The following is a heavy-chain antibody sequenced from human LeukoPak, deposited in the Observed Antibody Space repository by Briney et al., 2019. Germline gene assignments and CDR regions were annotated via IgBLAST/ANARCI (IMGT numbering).Heavy chain of an antibody. J-gene: IGHJ1*01. CDR1: GFTFSTYA. Sequence: PGGSLRLSCAASGFTFSTYAMSWVRQAPGKGLEWVSGFSDSGGTSYYADSVKGRLTISRDNSKNTLYLQMNSLRAEDTAVYYCAKVFVTGMSYLPHWGQGTLVIVSS. D-gene: IGHD2-21*02. V-gene: IGHV3-23*01. CDR2: FSDSGGTS. CDR3: AKVFVTGMSYLPH.